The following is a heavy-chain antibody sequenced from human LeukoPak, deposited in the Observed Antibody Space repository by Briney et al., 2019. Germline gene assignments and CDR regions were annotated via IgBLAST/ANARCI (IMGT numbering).Heavy chain of an antibody. V-gene: IGHV3-13*04. CDR3: VRGAGSVWFDP. D-gene: IGHD3-10*01. Sequence: PGGSLRLSCAASGFTFSSYDMHWVRQATGKGLEWVSAIGTAGDTYYPGSVKGRFTISRENAKNSLYLQMNSLRAGDTAVYYCVRGAGSVWFDPWGQGTLVTVSS. CDR2: IGTAGDT. J-gene: IGHJ5*02. CDR1: GFTFSSYD.